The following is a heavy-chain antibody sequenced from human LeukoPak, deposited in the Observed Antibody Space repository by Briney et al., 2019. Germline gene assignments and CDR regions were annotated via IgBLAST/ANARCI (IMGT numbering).Heavy chain of an antibody. D-gene: IGHD5-18*01. V-gene: IGHV1-46*01. CDR3: ASPNPQYSYGSYFDY. CDR2: INPSGGST. J-gene: IGHJ4*02. Sequence: ASVKVSCKASGYTFTNYYMHWVRQAPGQGLEWMGIINPSGGSTSYAQKFQGRVTMTRDTSTSTVYMELSSLRSEDTAVYYCASPNPQYSYGSYFDYWGQRTLVTVSS. CDR1: GYTFTNYY.